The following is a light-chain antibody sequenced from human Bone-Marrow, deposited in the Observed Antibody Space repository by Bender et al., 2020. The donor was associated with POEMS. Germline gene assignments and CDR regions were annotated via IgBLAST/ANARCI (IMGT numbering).Light chain of an antibody. J-gene: IGLJ1*01. CDR1: ISDVGGYKL. Sequence: QTAPTQPASVSGSPGESISISCTGTISDVGGYKLVSWDPQLPGQAPKLLIYEVCKRPSGVSTRFSASKSGNTASLTISGLQAEDEADYFCSSYAGSDSYAFGTGTKVTVL. CDR2: EVC. CDR3: SSYAGSDSYA. V-gene: IGLV2-23*02.